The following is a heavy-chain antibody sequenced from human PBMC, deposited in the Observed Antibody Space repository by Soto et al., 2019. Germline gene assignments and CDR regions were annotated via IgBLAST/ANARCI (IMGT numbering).Heavy chain of an antibody. CDR3: SKDGLGASRDGYEI. CDR2: INWNSGII. CDR1: GFTFDVFS. V-gene: IGHV3-9*01. Sequence: PGGPLRLSCAVSGFTFDVFSMHWVRQAPGKGLEWVSGINWNSGIITYADSVMGRFTISREKAKNSLYLQMNSLRTEDTALYYCSKDGLGASRDGYEIWGQGTLVTVSS. J-gene: IGHJ3*02. D-gene: IGHD3-16*01.